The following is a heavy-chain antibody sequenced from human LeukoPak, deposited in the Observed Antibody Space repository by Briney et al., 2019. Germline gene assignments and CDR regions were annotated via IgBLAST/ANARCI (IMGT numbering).Heavy chain of an antibody. CDR2: ISSSGSIT. J-gene: IGHJ6*03. V-gene: IGHV3-48*04. Sequence: PGGSLRLSCAASGFTFSSYWMSWVRQAPGKGLEWVSYISSSGSITYYADSVKGRFTISRDNAKNSLYLQMNSLRAEDTAVYYCARNIRKGARRDYMDVWGKGTTVTVSS. CDR3: ARNIRKGARRDYMDV. CDR1: GFTFSSYW. D-gene: IGHD2/OR15-2a*01.